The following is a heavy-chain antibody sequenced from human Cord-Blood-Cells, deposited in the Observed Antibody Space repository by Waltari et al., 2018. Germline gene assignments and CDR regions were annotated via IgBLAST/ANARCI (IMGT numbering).Heavy chain of an antibody. CDR3: ASGGGDYGGNSGYFDY. D-gene: IGHD4-17*01. CDR1: GGTFSSYA. Sequence: QVQLVQSGAEVKKPGSSVKVSCKASGGTFSSYAISWVQQAPGQGLEWMGGIIPILGIANYAQKFQGRVTITADESTSTAYMELSSLRSEDTAVYYCASGGGDYGGNSGYFDYWGQGTLVTVSS. J-gene: IGHJ4*02. V-gene: IGHV1-69*04. CDR2: IIPILGIA.